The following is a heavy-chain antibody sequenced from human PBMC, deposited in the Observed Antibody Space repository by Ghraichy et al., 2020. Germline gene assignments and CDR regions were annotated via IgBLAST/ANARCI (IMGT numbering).Heavy chain of an antibody. CDR3: ARDIRSEGIGRRIAAAGRF. CDR2: ISSSSSYI. Sequence: GGSLRLSCAASGFTFSSYSMNWVRQAPGKGLEWVSSISSSSSYIYYADSVKGRFTISRDNAKNSLYLQMNSLRAEDTAVYYCARDIRSEGIGRRIAAAGRFGGQGTLVTVSS. V-gene: IGHV3-21*01. J-gene: IGHJ4*02. CDR1: GFTFSSYS. D-gene: IGHD6-13*01.